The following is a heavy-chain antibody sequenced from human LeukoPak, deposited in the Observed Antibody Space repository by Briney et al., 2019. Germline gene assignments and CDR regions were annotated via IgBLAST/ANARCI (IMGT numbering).Heavy chain of an antibody. D-gene: IGHD4-17*01. V-gene: IGHV4-39*01. CDR1: GGSISRSNYY. Sequence: PSETLSLTCIVSGGSISRSNYYWGWIRQPPGKGLEWIGSVYYSGNTYYNPSLKSRVTLSVDTSRNQFSLKLRSVTAADTAVYYCASNYGDYADDAFDIWGQGTMVTVSS. CDR2: VYYSGNT. CDR3: ASNYGDYADDAFDI. J-gene: IGHJ3*02.